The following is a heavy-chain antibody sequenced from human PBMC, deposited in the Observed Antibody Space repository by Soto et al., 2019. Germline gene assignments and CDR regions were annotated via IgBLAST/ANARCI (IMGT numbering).Heavy chain of an antibody. CDR2: MNPNSGNT. CDR1: GYTFTSYD. Sequence: GASVKVSCKASGYTFTSYDINWVRQATGQGLEWMGWMNPNSGNTGYAQKFQGRVTMTRNTSISTAYMELSSLRSEDTAIYYCAKVPPRPYCSSVSCPFDYWGQGTLVTVS. CDR3: AKVPPRPYCSSVSCPFDY. V-gene: IGHV1-8*01. J-gene: IGHJ4*02. D-gene: IGHD2-2*01.